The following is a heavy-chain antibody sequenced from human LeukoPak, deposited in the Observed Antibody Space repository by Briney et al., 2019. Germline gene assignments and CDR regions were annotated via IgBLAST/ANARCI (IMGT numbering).Heavy chain of an antibody. V-gene: IGHV1-8*01. CDR2: MNPNSGNT. J-gene: IGHJ4*02. CDR3: ARGWIAAAGTGY. CDR1: GYTFTSYD. D-gene: IGHD6-13*01. Sequence: ASVKVSCKASGYTFTSYDINWVRQATGQGLEWMGWMNPNSGNTGYAQKFQGRVTMTRNTSISTAYMELSSLRSEDTAVYYCARGWIAAAGTGYWGQGTLVTVSS.